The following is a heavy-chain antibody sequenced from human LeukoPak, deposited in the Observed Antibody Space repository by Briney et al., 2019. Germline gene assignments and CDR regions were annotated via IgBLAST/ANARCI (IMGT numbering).Heavy chain of an antibody. CDR2: IKRDGSEK. CDR3: ARLGPASSGWPESFDY. Sequence: PGGSLRLSCAASGFTFNSYWMNWVRQDPGKGLEWVANIKRDGSEKYYVDSVKGRFTISRDNAKNSLDLQMNSLRVEDTAVYYCARLGPASSGWPESFDYWGQGTLVTVSS. V-gene: IGHV3-7*03. D-gene: IGHD6-19*01. CDR1: GFTFNSYW. J-gene: IGHJ4*02.